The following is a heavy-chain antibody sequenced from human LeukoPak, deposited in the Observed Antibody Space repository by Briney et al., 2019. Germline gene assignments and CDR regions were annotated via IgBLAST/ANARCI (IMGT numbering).Heavy chain of an antibody. D-gene: IGHD5-12*01. Sequence: SETLSLTCTVSGDSISSTSYHWSWIRQPPGKELEWIGYIYYSGSTDYSPSLKSRVTISIDTSNNQFSLKLSSLTTADTAVYYCAALHSAHDWSGAFDIWGQGTMVTVSS. CDR2: IYYSGST. V-gene: IGHV4-61*01. CDR1: GDSISSTSYH. CDR3: AALHSAHDWSGAFDI. J-gene: IGHJ3*02.